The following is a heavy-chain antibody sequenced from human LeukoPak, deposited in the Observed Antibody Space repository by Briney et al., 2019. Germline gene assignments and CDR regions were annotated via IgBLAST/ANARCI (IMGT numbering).Heavy chain of an antibody. CDR1: GGSISSYY. V-gene: IGHV4-59*01. CDR2: IYYSGST. CDR3: ARRPHYDYVWGSYRYGSYNWFDP. J-gene: IGHJ5*02. D-gene: IGHD3-16*02. Sequence: PSETLSLTCTVSGGSISSYYWSWIRQPPGKGLEWIGYIYYSGSTNYNPSLKSRVTMSVDTSKNQFSLKLSSVTAADTAVYYCARRPHYDYVWGSYRYGSYNWFDPWGQGTLVTVSS.